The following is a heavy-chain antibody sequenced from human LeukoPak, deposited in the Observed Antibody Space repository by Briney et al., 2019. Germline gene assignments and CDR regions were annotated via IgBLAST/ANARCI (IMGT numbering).Heavy chain of an antibody. CDR3: ARGSGFNSPAWFDP. Sequence: ASVKVSCKASGYTFTGYYMHWMRQAPGQGLEWMGWINPNSGGTNYAQKFQGRVTMTRDTSISTAYMELSRLRSDDTAVYYCARGSGFNSPAWFDPWGQGTLVTVPS. D-gene: IGHD5-18*01. V-gene: IGHV1-2*02. CDR2: INPNSGGT. J-gene: IGHJ5*02. CDR1: GYTFTGYY.